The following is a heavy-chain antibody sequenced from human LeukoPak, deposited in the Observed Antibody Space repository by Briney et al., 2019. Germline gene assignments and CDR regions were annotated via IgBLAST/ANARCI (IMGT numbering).Heavy chain of an antibody. CDR2: IYYTGYT. D-gene: IGHD7-27*01. V-gene: IGHV4-59*01. CDR3: ATLLTGDDAFDI. Sequence: SETLSLTCTVSGGSISTYYWSWIRQPPGKGLEWIGYIYYTGYTRYSPSLKSRVTISLDTSKNHFSLTVNSVTAADTAVYYCATLLTGDDAFDIWGPGTVVTVSS. J-gene: IGHJ3*02. CDR1: GGSISTYY.